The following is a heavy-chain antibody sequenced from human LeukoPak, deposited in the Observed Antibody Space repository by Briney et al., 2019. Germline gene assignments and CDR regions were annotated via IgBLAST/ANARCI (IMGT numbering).Heavy chain of an antibody. CDR1: GFTFSSIA. J-gene: IGHJ4*02. V-gene: IGHV3-23*01. CDR2: IRSNGDTA. D-gene: IGHD1-1*01. CDR3: AKGQELDDGVFDS. Sequence: GGSLRLSCTASGFTFSSIALTWVRQAPGKGLEWVSTIRSNGDTAYNADPVNGRFTISRDNSKNTLYLQMDSLRVEDTAIYYCAKGQELDDGVFDSWGRGTLVTVSS.